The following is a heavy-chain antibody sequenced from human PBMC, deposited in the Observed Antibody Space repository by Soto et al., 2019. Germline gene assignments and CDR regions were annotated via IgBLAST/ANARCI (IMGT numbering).Heavy chain of an antibody. CDR2: IIPVLGTT. V-gene: IGHV1-69*08. J-gene: IGHJ6*02. CDR1: GDTFSSYT. D-gene: IGHD2-21*02. CDR3: ARRRYCGYDCYHKHYYGMDV. Sequence: QVQLVQSGAEVKKPGSSVKVSCRASGDTFSSYTVNWVRQAPGRGLEWLGRIIPVLGTTDYAQKFKGRVTITENKSPNIVYMELSSLRSEDRAVYYCARRRYCGYDCYHKHYYGMDVWGQGTTVTVAS.